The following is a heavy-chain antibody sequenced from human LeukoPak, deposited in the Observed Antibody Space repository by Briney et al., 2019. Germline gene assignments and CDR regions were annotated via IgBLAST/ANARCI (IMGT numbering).Heavy chain of an antibody. J-gene: IGHJ4*02. V-gene: IGHV3-74*01. CDR1: GLTFSNYY. D-gene: IGHD1-26*01. CDR3: ARGRSGSYFGDY. Sequence: GGSLRLSCAASGLTFSNYYMHWVRQAPGKGPVWVSRISSDGSSTSYADSVKGRFTISRDNSKNTLYLQMNSLRAEDTAVYYCARGRSGSYFGDYWGQGTLVTVSS. CDR2: ISSDGSST.